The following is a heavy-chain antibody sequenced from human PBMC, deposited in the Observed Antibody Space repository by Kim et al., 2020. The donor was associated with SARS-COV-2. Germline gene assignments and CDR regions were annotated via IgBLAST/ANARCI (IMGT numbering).Heavy chain of an antibody. D-gene: IGHD2-15*01. V-gene: IGHV3-66*01. CDR3: ASDEGYPSGLGD. Sequence: TYYADSVEGRLIISRYSSKNTLHLQMNSLTVDDTAVYYCASDEGYPSGLGDWGQGTTVTVSS. CDR2: T. J-gene: IGHJ6*02.